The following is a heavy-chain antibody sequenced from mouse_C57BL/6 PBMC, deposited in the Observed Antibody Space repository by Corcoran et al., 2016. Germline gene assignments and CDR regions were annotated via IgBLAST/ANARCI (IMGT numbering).Heavy chain of an antibody. Sequence: QIQLVQSGPELKKPGETVKISCKASGYTFTTYGMSWVKQAPGKGLKWMGWINTYSGVPTYADDFKGRFAFSLETSASTAYLQINNLKNEDTATYFCARTGVAYWGQGTLVTVSA. J-gene: IGHJ3*01. CDR3: ARTGVAY. CDR1: GYTFTTYG. V-gene: IGHV9-3*01. CDR2: INTYSGVP.